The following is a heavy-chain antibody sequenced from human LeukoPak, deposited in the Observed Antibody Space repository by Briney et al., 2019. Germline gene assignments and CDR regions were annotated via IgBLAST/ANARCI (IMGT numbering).Heavy chain of an antibody. CDR1: GYTFTSYD. J-gene: IGHJ4*02. CDR3: AREEGSRYFDY. CDR2: MNPNSGNT. Sequence: ASVKVSCKASGYTFTSYDINWVRQATGQGFEWMGWMNPNSGNTGYAQKFQGRVTITRNTSISTAYMELSSLRSEDTAVYYCAREEGSRYFDYWGQGTLVTVSS. V-gene: IGHV1-8*03. D-gene: IGHD3-9*01.